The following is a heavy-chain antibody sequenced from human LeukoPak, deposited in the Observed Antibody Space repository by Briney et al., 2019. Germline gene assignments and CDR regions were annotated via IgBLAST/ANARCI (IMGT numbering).Heavy chain of an antibody. J-gene: IGHJ4*02. CDR3: ARVPGYDSSGYFDY. CDR1: GFTFSSYA. D-gene: IGHD3-22*01. Sequence: GGSLRLSCAASGFTFSSYAMHWVRRAPGKGLEWVAVISYDGSNKYYADSVKGRFTISRDNSKNTLYLQMNSLRAEDTAFYYCARVPGYDSSGYFDYWGQGTLVTVSS. V-gene: IGHV3-30*04. CDR2: ISYDGSNK.